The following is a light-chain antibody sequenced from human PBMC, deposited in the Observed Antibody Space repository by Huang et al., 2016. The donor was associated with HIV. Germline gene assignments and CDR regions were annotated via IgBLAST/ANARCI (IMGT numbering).Light chain of an antibody. Sequence: DIQMTQSPPSLSASQGVRVTLTCRASQDIGNFLAWFQQKPGGVPKLLIFSSSTIKLGVPSRFTSRGSGTKFTLTITNLQPEDVATYYCQRYDTAPRAFGPGTKVDIK. V-gene: IGKV1-27*01. CDR2: SSS. CDR3: QRYDTAPRA. J-gene: IGKJ3*01. CDR1: QDIGNF.